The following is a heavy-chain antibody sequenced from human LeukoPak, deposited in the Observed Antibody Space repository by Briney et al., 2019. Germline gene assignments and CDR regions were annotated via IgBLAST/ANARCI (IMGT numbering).Heavy chain of an antibody. Sequence: PSETLSLTCAVSGYSISSGYYWGWVRQPPGKGLEWIGSIYHSETAYYNPSLKSRVTISIDTSKNQFSLKLSSVTAADTAVYYCAREFYDSSGYTDSWGQGTLVTVSS. CDR2: IYHSETA. D-gene: IGHD3-22*01. CDR1: GYSISSGYY. V-gene: IGHV4-38-2*02. J-gene: IGHJ4*02. CDR3: AREFYDSSGYTDS.